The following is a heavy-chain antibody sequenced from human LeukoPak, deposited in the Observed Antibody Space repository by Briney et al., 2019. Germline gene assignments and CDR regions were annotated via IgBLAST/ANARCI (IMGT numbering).Heavy chain of an antibody. CDR1: GGSISSGGYS. J-gene: IGHJ4*02. Sequence: PSETLSLTCAVSGGSISSGGYSWSWIRQPPGKGLEWIGYIYHSGSTYYNPSLKSRVTISVDRSKNQFSLKLSSVTAADTAVYYCARGGYCSSTSCYDYWGQGTLVTVSS. D-gene: IGHD2-2*01. CDR2: IYHSGST. V-gene: IGHV4-30-2*01. CDR3: ARGGYCSSTSCYDY.